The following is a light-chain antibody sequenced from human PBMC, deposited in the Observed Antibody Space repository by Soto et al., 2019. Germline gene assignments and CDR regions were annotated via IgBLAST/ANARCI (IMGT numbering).Light chain of an antibody. CDR2: EGT. CDR1: RSDVGSGSHNL. CDR3: CSYGGSSTYV. Sequence: QSALTQPASVSGSPGQSITISCNGTRSDVGSGSHNLVSWYQQRPGKAPKVMIYEGTKRPSGVSNRFSGSKSGNTASLTVSGLQAEDEADYYCCSYGGSSTYVFGTGTKLTVL. V-gene: IGLV2-23*01. J-gene: IGLJ1*01.